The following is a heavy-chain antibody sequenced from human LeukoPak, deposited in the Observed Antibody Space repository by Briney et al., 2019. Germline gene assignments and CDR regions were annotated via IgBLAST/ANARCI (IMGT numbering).Heavy chain of an antibody. Sequence: ASVKVSCKASGYTFTTYYMHWVRQAPGQGLEWMGVIDPTGGSTTYAQKFRGRVTMTRDMSTSTIYMELSGLRSDDTAVYYCARDQPRGNYDYWFDPWGREPWSPSPQ. J-gene: IGHJ5*02. D-gene: IGHD3-16*01. V-gene: IGHV1-46*01. CDR1: GYTFTTYY. CDR2: IDPTGGST. CDR3: ARDQPRGNYDYWFDP.